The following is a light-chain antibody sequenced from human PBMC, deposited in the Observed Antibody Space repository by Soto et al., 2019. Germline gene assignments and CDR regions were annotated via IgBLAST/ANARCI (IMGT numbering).Light chain of an antibody. V-gene: IGKV1-5*03. J-gene: IGKJ1*01. CDR3: QQYNSYSAT. CDR2: KAS. CDR1: QSISSW. Sequence: DIQMTQSPSTLSASLGDRVTITCRASQSISSWLAWYQQKPGKAPKLLIYKASSLESGVPSRFSGSGSGTEFTLTISSLQPDDFATYYCQQYNSYSATFGQGTKVDTK.